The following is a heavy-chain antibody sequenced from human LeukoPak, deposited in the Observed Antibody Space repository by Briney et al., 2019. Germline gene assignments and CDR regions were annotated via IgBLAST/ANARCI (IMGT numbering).Heavy chain of an antibody. J-gene: IGHJ4*02. D-gene: IGHD6-13*01. CDR1: GYTFTVYG. CDR3: VRGYSSRSEPFDY. CDR2: ISANNGNT. Sequence: ASVTVSCKASGYTFTVYGISWMRQAPGQGLEWMGWISANNGNTNYAQKLQGRVTMTTDTSTSTAYMELRSLRSDDTAVYYCVRGYSSRSEPFDYWGQGTLVTVSS. V-gene: IGHV1-18*01.